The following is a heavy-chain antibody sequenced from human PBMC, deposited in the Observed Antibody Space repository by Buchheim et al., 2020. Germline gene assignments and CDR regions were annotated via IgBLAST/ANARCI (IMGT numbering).Heavy chain of an antibody. CDR2: IYYSGST. V-gene: IGHV4-39*01. CDR1: GGSISSSSYY. J-gene: IGHJ5*02. CDR3: ARHSYDFWSGYYVSAHWFDP. Sequence: QLQLQESGPGLVKPSETLSLTCTVSGGSISSSSYYWGWIRQPPGKGLEWIGSIYYSGSTYYNPSLKSRVTISVDTSKNQFSLKLSSVTAADTAVYYCARHSYDFWSGYYVSAHWFDPWGQGTL. D-gene: IGHD3-3*01.